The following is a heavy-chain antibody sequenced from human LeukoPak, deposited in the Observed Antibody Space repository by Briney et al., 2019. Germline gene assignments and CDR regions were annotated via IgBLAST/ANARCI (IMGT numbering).Heavy chain of an antibody. CDR3: ARARVRWPFDY. Sequence: SETLSLTCTVSGGSISSGGYYWSWIRQHPGKGLEWIGYIYYSGSTYYNPSLKSRVTISVDTSKNQFSLRLSSVTAADTAVYYCARARVRWPFDYWGQGTLVTVSS. V-gene: IGHV4-31*03. CDR1: GGSISSGGYY. CDR2: IYYSGST. D-gene: IGHD4-23*01. J-gene: IGHJ4*02.